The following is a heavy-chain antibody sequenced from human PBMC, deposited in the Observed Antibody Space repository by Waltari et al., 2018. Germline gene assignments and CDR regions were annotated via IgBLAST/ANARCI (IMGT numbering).Heavy chain of an antibody. CDR2: IYYSGST. J-gene: IGHJ4*02. V-gene: IGHV4-39*07. CDR1: GGHISSSSYY. CDR3: AREVHDTIS. Sequence: QLQLQESGPGLVKPSETLSLTCTVPGGHISSSSYYWGWIRQPPGKGLEWIGSIYYSGSTYYNPSLKSRVTISVDTSKNQFSLKLSSVTAADTAVYYCAREVHDTISWGQGTLVTVSS. D-gene: IGHD3-10*01.